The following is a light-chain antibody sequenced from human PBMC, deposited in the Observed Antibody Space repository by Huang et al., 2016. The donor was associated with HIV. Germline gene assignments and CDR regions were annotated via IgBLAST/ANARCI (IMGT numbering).Light chain of an antibody. J-gene: IGKJ1*01. V-gene: IGKV3-15*01. CDR2: AAS. CDR1: QSVSSN. Sequence: EIVMTQSPATLSVSPGERATLSCRASQSVSSNLAWYQQKSGQVPRLLIYAASARATGVPARFSGSESETEFTLTINTLQSEDFAVYYCHQYNSWPRTFGQGTKMEIK. CDR3: HQYNSWPRT.